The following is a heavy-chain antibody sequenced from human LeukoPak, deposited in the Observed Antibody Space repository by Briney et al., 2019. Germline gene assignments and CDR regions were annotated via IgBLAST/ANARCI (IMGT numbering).Heavy chain of an antibody. J-gene: IGHJ4*02. V-gene: IGHV3-48*01. CDR2: ISSSSTI. D-gene: IGHD1-1*01. CDR1: GFTFSSYS. Sequence: GGSLRLSCAASGFTFSSYSMNWVRQAPGKGLEWVSYISSSSTIYYADSVKGRFTISRDNSKNTLYLQMNSLRAEDTAVYYCAKTVYKPRRLTPLYYFDYWGQGTLVTVSS. CDR3: AKTVYKPRRLTPLYYFDY.